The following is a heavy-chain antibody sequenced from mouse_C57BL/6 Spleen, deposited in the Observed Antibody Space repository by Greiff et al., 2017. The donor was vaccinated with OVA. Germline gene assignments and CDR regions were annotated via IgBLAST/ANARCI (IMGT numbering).Heavy chain of an antibody. CDR2: IYPGDGDT. Sequence: VQLQQSGPELVKPGASVKISCKASGYAFSSSWMNWVKQRPGKGLEWIGRIYPGDGDTNYNGKFKGKATLTADKSSSTAYMQLSSLTSEDSAVYFCARGAITTVVEDYAMDYWGQGTSVTVSS. CDR3: ARGAITTVVEDYAMDY. J-gene: IGHJ4*01. CDR1: GYAFSSSW. V-gene: IGHV1-82*01. D-gene: IGHD1-1*01.